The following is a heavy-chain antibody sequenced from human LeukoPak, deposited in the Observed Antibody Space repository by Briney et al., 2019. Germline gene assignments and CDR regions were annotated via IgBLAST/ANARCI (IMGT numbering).Heavy chain of an antibody. Sequence: PSETLSLTCSASGASTSSRYWSWIRQSPGRTREWIGHIYNGRNTKYNPSLTSRVTISVDTSKNQFSLSLTSVTAADTAIYYCAQTTGWPGFDFWGPGALVTVSS. CDR3: AQTTGWPGFDF. CDR1: GASTSSRY. D-gene: IGHD6-19*01. CDR2: IYNGRNT. V-gene: IGHV4-59*08. J-gene: IGHJ4*02.